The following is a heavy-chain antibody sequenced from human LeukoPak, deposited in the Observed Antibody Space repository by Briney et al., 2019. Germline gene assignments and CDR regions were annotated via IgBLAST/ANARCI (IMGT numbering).Heavy chain of an antibody. CDR1: GYTFTSYA. V-gene: IGHV1-3*01. CDR3: AREGYSGYAFDY. Sequence: GASVKVSCMASGYTFTSYAMHWVRQAPGQRLEWMGWINAGNGNTKYSQKFQGRVTITRDTSASTAYMELSSLRSEDTAVYYCAREGYSGYAFDYWGQGTLVTVSS. D-gene: IGHD5-12*01. CDR2: INAGNGNT. J-gene: IGHJ4*02.